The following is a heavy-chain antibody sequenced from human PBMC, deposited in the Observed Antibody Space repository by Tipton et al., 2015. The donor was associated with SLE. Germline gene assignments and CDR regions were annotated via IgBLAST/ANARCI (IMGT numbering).Heavy chain of an antibody. D-gene: IGHD1-26*01. CDR2: IYYSGTT. V-gene: IGHV4-39*07. CDR1: GGSVSSGSYY. CDR3: ARDGGPWDLLSYWYFDL. J-gene: IGHJ2*01. Sequence: TLSLTCTVSGGSVSSGSYYWAWIRQPPGKGPEWIGTIYYSGTTYCNPSLKTRVTISVDTSKIQFSLRLTSVTAADTAVYYCARDGGPWDLLSYWYFDLWGRGTLVTVSS.